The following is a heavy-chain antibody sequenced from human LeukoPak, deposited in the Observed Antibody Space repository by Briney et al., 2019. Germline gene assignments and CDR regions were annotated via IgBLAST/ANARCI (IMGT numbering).Heavy chain of an antibody. V-gene: IGHV4-30-4*08. J-gene: IGHJ4*02. D-gene: IGHD3-16*01. CDR3: ARLFLGELYFDY. CDR1: GGSISSGDYY. CDR2: IYYSGST. Sequence: SETLSLTCTVSGGSISSGDYYWSWIRQPPGKGLEWIGYIYYSGSTYYNPSLKSRVTISVDTSKNQFSLKLSSVTAADTAVYYCARLFLGELYFDYWSQGTLVTVSS.